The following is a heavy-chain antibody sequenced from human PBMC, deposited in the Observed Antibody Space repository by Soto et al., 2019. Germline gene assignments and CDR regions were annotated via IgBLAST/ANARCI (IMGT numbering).Heavy chain of an antibody. V-gene: IGHV4-59*08. Sequence: SETLSLTCTVSGGSISSYYWSWIRQPPGKGLEWIGYIYYRGSTNDNPSLRSRVTISADTSKDQFSLKLSSVTAADTAVYYCARRWGTTFDYWGQGTLVTVSS. J-gene: IGHJ4*02. CDR3: ARRWGTTFDY. CDR2: IYYRGST. CDR1: GGSISSYY. D-gene: IGHD3-16*01.